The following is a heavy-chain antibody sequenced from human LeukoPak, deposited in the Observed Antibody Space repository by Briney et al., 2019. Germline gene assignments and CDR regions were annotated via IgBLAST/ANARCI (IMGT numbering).Heavy chain of an antibody. CDR3: AKDRGTMVRGVTTIAYYYYGMDV. Sequence: GGSLRLSCAASGFAFSSYWMNWVRQAPGKGLEWVSAISGSGGSTYYADSVKGRFTISRDNSKNTLYLQMNSLRAEDTAVYYCAKDRGTMVRGVTTIAYYYYGMDVWGQGTTVTVSS. V-gene: IGHV3-23*01. CDR2: ISGSGGST. CDR1: GFAFSSYW. D-gene: IGHD3-10*01. J-gene: IGHJ6*02.